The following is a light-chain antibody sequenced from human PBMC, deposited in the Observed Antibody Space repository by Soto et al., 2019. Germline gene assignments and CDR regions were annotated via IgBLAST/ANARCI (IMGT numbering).Light chain of an antibody. J-gene: IGKJ1*01. CDR2: GAS. Sequence: EIVMTQSPATLSVSPGERATLSCRASQSVSSNLAWSQHKPGQAPRLLIYGASTRATGIPARFSGSGSGTEFTLTISSLEPEDVAIYYCQQYSTRPETFGQGTKVEI. CDR1: QSVSSN. V-gene: IGKV3-15*01. CDR3: QQYSTRPET.